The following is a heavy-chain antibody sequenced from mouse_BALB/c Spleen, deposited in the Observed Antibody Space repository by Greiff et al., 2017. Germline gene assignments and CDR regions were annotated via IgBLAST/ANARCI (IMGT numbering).Heavy chain of an antibody. CDR1: GFTFNTYA. Sequence: EVQVVESGGGLVQPKGSLKLSCAASGFTFNTYAMNWVRQAPGKGLEWVARIRSKSNNYATYYADSVKDRFTISRDDSQSMLYLQMNNLKTEDTAMYYCVRQITTVVAMDYAMDYWGQGTSVTVSS. V-gene: IGHV10-1*02. CDR3: VRQITTVVAMDYAMDY. D-gene: IGHD1-1*01. CDR2: IRSKSNNYAT. J-gene: IGHJ4*01.